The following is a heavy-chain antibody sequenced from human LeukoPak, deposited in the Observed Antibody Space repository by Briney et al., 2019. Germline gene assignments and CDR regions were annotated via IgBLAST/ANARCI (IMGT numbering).Heavy chain of an antibody. Sequence: SETLSLTCTVSGGSISNYYWSWIRQPPGKGLEWIGYIYYSGSTNYNPSLKRRVTISVDTSKNQFSLKLSSVTAADTAVYYCARAGYYATIDYWGQGTLVTVSS. CDR2: IYYSGST. D-gene: IGHD3-10*01. V-gene: IGHV4-59*01. J-gene: IGHJ4*02. CDR3: ARAGYYATIDY. CDR1: GGSISNYY.